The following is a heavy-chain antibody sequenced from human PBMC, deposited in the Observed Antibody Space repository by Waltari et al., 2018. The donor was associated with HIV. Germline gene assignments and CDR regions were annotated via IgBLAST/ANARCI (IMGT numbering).Heavy chain of an antibody. CDR3: ARTHLVGTVLVLPDAWKMKGKWFDP. J-gene: IGHJ5*02. Sequence: QVQLQQWGAGLLKPSDILSLTCAIYGGSFSSDYWTWIRTAPEKGFEWQGAINHSENTNHKPSLSDRGRILVDTARNQCSLKMVSRTAAYTAVYVCARTHLVGTVLVLPDAWKMKGKWFDPWGHGTQVTVS. V-gene: IGHV4-34*02. CDR2: INHSENT. D-gene: IGHD3-16*01. CDR1: GGSFSSDY.